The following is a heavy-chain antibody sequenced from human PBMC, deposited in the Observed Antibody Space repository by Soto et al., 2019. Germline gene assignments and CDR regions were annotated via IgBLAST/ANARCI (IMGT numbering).Heavy chain of an antibody. CDR1: GFTFSDHY. D-gene: IGHD3-3*01. V-gene: IGHV3-72*01. CDR2: TKHKAESYTT. CDR3: ARSGGPYDPIDW. J-gene: IGHJ4*02. Sequence: EVQLVESGGGLVQPGGSLRLSCAVSGFTFSDHYMDWVRQVPGKGLEWVGRTKHKAESYTTEYAASVKGRFTISRDDSWSSLYLPMNGLKAEDTAVYYCARSGGPYDPIDWWGQGTLVTVSS.